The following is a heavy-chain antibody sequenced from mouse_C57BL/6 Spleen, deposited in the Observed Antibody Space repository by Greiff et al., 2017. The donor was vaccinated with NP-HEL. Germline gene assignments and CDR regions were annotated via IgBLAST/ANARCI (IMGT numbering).Heavy chain of an antibody. CDR1: GFTFSSYA. CDR3: TRGGPFYYGSFYAMDY. D-gene: IGHD1-1*01. V-gene: IGHV5-9-1*02. CDR2: ISSGGDYI. Sequence: EVMLVESGEGLVKPGGSLKLSCAASGFTFSSYAMSWVRQTPEKRLEWVAYISSGGDYIYYADTVKGRFTISRDNARNTLYLQMSSLKSEDTAMYYCTRGGPFYYGSFYAMDYWGQGTSVTVSS. J-gene: IGHJ4*01.